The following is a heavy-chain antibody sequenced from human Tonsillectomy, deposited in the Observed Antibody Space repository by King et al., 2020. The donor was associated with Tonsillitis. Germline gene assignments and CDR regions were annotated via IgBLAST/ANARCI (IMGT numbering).Heavy chain of an antibody. J-gene: IGHJ4*02. D-gene: IGHD3-22*01. Sequence: QLQESGPGLVKPSQTLSLTCTVSGGSISSGGYYWSWIRQHPGQGLEWIGYIYDSGSTYYNPSLKSRVTISVDTSKNQFSLKLSSVTAADTAVYYCAGLNDSSGYLDYWGQGTLVTVSS. CDR2: IYDSGST. CDR1: GGSISSGGYY. V-gene: IGHV4-31*03. CDR3: AGLNDSSGYLDY.